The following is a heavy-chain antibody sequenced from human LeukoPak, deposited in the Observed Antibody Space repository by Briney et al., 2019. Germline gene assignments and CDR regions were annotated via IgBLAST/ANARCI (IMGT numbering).Heavy chain of an antibody. J-gene: IGHJ6*02. CDR2: IKQDGSEK. Sequence: GGSLRLSCAASRFTFSNYWMSWVRQAPGKGLEWVAKIKQDGSEKYYVDSVKGRFTISRDNAKNSLYLQMNSLRADDTAVYYCARGLPNYYGMDVWGQGTTVTVSS. CDR1: RFTFSNYW. CDR3: ARGLPNYYGMDV. V-gene: IGHV3-7*01.